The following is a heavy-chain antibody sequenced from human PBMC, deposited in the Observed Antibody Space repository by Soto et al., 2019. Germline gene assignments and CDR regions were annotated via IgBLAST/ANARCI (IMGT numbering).Heavy chain of an antibody. Sequence: GGSLRLSCAASGFTVSINYMSWVRHAPGKGLEWVSVIYSGGSTYYADSVKGRFTISRDNSKNTLYLQMNSLRAEDTAVYYCARDKITIFGVAPDAFDIWGQGTMVTVSS. V-gene: IGHV3-53*01. D-gene: IGHD3-3*01. CDR2: IYSGGST. CDR1: GFTVSINY. J-gene: IGHJ3*02. CDR3: ARDKITIFGVAPDAFDI.